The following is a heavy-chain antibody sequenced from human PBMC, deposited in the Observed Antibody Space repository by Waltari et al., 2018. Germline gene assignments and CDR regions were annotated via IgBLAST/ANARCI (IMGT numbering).Heavy chain of an antibody. Sequence: EVQLVESGGGLVQPGRSQSLSCAASGSTFDDYAMHWVSQAQGKGREWVSCISWNSGSRGYADSVKCRFTISRDNAKNSLYLQMNSLRAEDTALYYCAKDIAYSSSSMFDYWGQGTLVTVSS. CDR3: AKDIAYSSSSMFDY. CDR1: GSTFDDYA. D-gene: IGHD6-6*01. J-gene: IGHJ4*02. V-gene: IGHV3-9*01. CDR2: ISWNSGSR.